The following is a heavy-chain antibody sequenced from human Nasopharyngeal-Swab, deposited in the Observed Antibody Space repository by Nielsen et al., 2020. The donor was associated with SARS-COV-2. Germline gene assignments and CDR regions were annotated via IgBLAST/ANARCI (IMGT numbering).Heavy chain of an antibody. Sequence: GGSLRLSCAASGFTFGTYSMNWVRQAPGKGLEWVSSISSSSTYIYYADSVKGRFTISRDNAKNSLYLQMNSLRAEDTAVYYCAGADGSGSYFAFDLWGQGTMVTVSS. CDR1: GFTFGTYS. CDR2: ISSSSTYI. CDR3: AGADGSGSYFAFDL. D-gene: IGHD3-10*01. V-gene: IGHV3-21*01. J-gene: IGHJ3*01.